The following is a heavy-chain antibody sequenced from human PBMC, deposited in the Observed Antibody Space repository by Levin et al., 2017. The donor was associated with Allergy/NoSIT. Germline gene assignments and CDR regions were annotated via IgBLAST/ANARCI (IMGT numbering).Heavy chain of an antibody. CDR3: ARRSPAASGALDC. V-gene: IGHV4-59*08. D-gene: IGHD6-13*01. CDR1: GGSIGTPY. Sequence: SQTLSLTCTVSGGSIGTPYWSWIRQPPGEGLEWLGYINYSGSTNYNPSLKSRVTISVDTSKNQFSLKLSSVTAADTAVYFCARRSPAASGALDCWGQGTLVTVSS. J-gene: IGHJ4*02. CDR2: INYSGST.